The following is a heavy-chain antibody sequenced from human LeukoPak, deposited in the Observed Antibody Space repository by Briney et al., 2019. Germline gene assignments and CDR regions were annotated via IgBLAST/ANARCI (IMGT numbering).Heavy chain of an antibody. CDR1: GGSISSHY. Sequence: SETLSLTCTVSGGSISSHYWSWIRQPPGKGLEWIGYIYYSGSTNYNPSLKSRVTISVDPSKNQFSLKLSSVTAAATAVYYCASSNVPAAPYDFHYWGQGTLVTVSS. D-gene: IGHD2-2*01. J-gene: IGHJ4*02. CDR2: IYYSGST. V-gene: IGHV4-59*11. CDR3: ASSNVPAAPYDFHY.